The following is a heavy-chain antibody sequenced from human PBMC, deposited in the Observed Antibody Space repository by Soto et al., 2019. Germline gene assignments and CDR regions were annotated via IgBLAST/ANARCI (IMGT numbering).Heavy chain of an antibody. CDR3: ARDSSTSSIWFHP. CDR2: VSGYNGIT. CDR1: GYSFTSHG. J-gene: IGHJ5*02. D-gene: IGHD2-2*01. Sequence: QVQVVQSGVEVKKPGASVKLSCKASGYSFTSHGFSWVRQAPGQGLEWMAWVSGYNGITDIAQKFQGRVILTIEPTTNTAYMELRSLRTDDTAVYFCARDSSTSSIWFHPWGQGTRVTVSP. V-gene: IGHV1-18*04.